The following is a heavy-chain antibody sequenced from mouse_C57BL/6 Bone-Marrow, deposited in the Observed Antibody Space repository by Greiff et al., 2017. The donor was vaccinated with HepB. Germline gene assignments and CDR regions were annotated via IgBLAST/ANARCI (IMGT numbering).Heavy chain of an antibody. CDR3: ARRGGLLRLYAMDY. J-gene: IGHJ4*01. CDR1: GFTFSDYG. Sequence: EVLLVESGGGLVKPGGSLKLSCAASGFTFSDYGMHWVRQAPEKGLEWVAYISSGSSTIYYADTVKGRFTIFRDNTKNTLFLQMTSLRSEDTAVYYCARRGGLLRLYAMDYWGKGTSVTVAS. D-gene: IGHD1-1*01. CDR2: ISSGSSTI. V-gene: IGHV5-17*01.